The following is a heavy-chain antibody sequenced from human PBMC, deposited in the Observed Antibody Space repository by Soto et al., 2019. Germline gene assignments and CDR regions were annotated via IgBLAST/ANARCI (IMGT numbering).Heavy chain of an antibody. V-gene: IGHV4-39*01. Sequence: SQTLSLTCNVPGGSISSTTYFWGWIRQPQGKGLEWIGNIYYSGTSYYNPSLKSRVTISVDMYKNQFSLKLNSVTAADAAVYHCAGRTTGTTGSIDFWGQRTLVAASS. CDR3: AGRTTGTTGSIDF. J-gene: IGHJ4*02. D-gene: IGHD1-1*01. CDR2: IYYSGTS. CDR1: GGSISSTTYF.